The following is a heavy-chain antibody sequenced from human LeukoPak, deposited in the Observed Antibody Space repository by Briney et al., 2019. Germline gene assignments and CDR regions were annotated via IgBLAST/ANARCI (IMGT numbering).Heavy chain of an antibody. D-gene: IGHD6-19*01. CDR1: GFTLSSYW. CDR3: VLEYSSGWYDGRWSDY. CDR2: INSDGSST. V-gene: IGHV3-74*01. J-gene: IGHJ4*02. Sequence: GGSLRLSCAASGFTLSSYWMHWVRQAPGKGLVWVSRINSDGSSTSYADSVKGRFTISRDNAKNTLYLQMNSLRAEDTAVYYCVLEYSSGWYDGRWSDYWGQGTLVTVSS.